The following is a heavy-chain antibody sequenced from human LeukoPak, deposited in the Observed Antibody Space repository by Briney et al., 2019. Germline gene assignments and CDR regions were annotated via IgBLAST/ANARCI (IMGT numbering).Heavy chain of an antibody. Sequence: ASVKVSCKASGYTFTGYYMHWVRQAPGQGLEWMGRINPNSGGTNYAQKFQGRVTMTRDTSISTAYMELSRLRSDDTAVYYCAGAEIYYDSSGYYFYWGRGTLVTVSS. CDR2: INPNSGGT. V-gene: IGHV1-2*06. CDR3: AGAEIYYDSSGYYFY. D-gene: IGHD3-22*01. CDR1: GYTFTGYY. J-gene: IGHJ4*02.